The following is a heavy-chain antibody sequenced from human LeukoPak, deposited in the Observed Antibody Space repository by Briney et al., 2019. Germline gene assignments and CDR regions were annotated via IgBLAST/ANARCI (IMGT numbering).Heavy chain of an antibody. CDR2: IRNKANSYAT. CDR1: GFTFSGSV. J-gene: IGHJ4*02. D-gene: IGHD1-26*01. CDR3: ARVEGILVTSA. Sequence: GGSLKLSCAASGFTFSGSVMHWVRQASGKGLEWVGRIRNKANSYATAYAASVKGRFTISRDDSKNTAYLQMNSLKTEDTAVYYCARVEGILVTSAWGQGTLVTVSS. V-gene: IGHV3-73*01.